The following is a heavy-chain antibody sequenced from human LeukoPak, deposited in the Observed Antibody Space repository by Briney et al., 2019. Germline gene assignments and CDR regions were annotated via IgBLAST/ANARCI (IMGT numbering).Heavy chain of an antibody. J-gene: IGHJ1*01. CDR1: GYRFSDYY. Sequence: ASVKVSCKTSGYRFSDYYMHWVRQAPGQGLEWMGWVNCNSGGTHYAQKFEGWVTMTRDTSISTAYMELSRLKYDDTAIYYCARRGLVNTEYLEQWGQGTLVAVSS. V-gene: IGHV1-2*04. CDR3: ARRGLVNTEYLEQ. CDR2: VNCNSGGT. D-gene: IGHD6-6*01.